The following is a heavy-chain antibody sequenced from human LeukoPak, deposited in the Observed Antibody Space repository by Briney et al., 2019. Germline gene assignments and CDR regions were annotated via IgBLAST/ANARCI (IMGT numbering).Heavy chain of an antibody. CDR2: INQDGSEK. CDR1: GFNFRSYW. D-gene: IGHD3-10*01. V-gene: IGHV3-7*01. CDR3: VKPYYFSSGSLT. J-gene: IGHJ5*02. Sequence: QAGGSLRLSCAASGFNFRSYWMSWVRQAPGKGLEWVATINQDGSEKYFMDSLKGRLIISRDNAKNSLHLQMNSLRAEDTAVYYCVKPYYFSSGSLTWGQGTLVTVSS.